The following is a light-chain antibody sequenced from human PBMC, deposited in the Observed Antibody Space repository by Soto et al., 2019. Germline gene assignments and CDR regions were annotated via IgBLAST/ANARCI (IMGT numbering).Light chain of an antibody. CDR3: CSYAGRVTHYV. Sequence: QSVLPQPGSVCWSPGQAIAIACTGSSSDVGSYNLVSWYQHHPGKAPKLVIYGVTNRPSGISDRFSGSKSGNTASLTISGLHAEDDADYHCCSYAGRVTHYVFGTGTKVTVL. CDR2: GVT. CDR1: SSDVGSYNL. V-gene: IGLV2-23*02. J-gene: IGLJ1*01.